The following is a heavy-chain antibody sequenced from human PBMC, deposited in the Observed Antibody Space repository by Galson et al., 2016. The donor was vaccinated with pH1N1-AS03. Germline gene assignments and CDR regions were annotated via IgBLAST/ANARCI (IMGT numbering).Heavy chain of an antibody. CDR2: IRSSGST. V-gene: IGHV4-61*02. CDR3: ARDLGAGGPEDS. D-gene: IGHD3-3*01. CDR1: GDSITEGPYY. Sequence: TLSLTCNVSGDSITEGPYYWNWVRQPAGKGLEWIGRIRSSGSTDYNSSLKSRVIISVDTSNNEFSLKLSSVTAADTAVYYCARDLGAGGPEDSWGPGTRVTISS. J-gene: IGHJ4*02.